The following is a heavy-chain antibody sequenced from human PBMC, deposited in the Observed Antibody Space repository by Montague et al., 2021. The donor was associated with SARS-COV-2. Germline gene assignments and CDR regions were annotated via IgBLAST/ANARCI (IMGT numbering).Heavy chain of an antibody. D-gene: IGHD6-19*01. Sequence: SETLSLTCTVSGDSISIYYWSWIRQPPGKGLEWIGYVYYSGSTNYNPSIKSRVTISVDTPRNQSSLKLMSVTAADTAVYYCARGERGAWYNHYFDYWGQGALVTVSS. V-gene: IGHV4-59*13. CDR2: VYYSGST. J-gene: IGHJ4*02. CDR1: GDSISIYY. CDR3: ARGERGAWYNHYFDY.